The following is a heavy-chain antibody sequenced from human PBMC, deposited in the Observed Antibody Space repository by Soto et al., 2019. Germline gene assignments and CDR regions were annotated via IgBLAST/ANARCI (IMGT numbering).Heavy chain of an antibody. D-gene: IGHD2-8*02. J-gene: IGHJ4*02. CDR2: ISNDGNDK. V-gene: IGHV3-30*18. Sequence: GGSLRLSCTASGFTFNTDGMHWVRQAPGKGLEWVAIISNDGNDKNYIDSVKGRFTISRDNSKNTLYLEMNGLRPEDTAVYFCAKGCPTSYCFFLVNWGQGTLVTVSS. CDR1: GFTFNTDG. CDR3: AKGCPTSYCFFLVN.